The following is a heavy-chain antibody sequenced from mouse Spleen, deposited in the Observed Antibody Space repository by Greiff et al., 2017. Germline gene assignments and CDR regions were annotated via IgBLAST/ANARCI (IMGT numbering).Heavy chain of an antibody. CDR3: ARYHYYYGSSDYAMDY. J-gene: IGHJ4*01. CDR2: IRNKANGYTT. Sequence: EVQVVESGGGLVQPGGSLSLSCAASGFTFTDYYMSWVRQPPGKALEWLGFIRNKANGYTTEYSASVKGRFTISRDNSQSILYLQMNALRAEDSATYYCARYHYYYGSSDYAMDYWGQGTSVTVSS. D-gene: IGHD1-1*01. V-gene: IGHV7-3*01. CDR1: GFTFTDYY.